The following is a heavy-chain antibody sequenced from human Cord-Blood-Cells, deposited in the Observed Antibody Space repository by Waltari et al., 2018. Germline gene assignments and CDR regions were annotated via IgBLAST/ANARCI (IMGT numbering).Heavy chain of an antibody. J-gene: IGHJ3*02. CDR2: IYSGGST. V-gene: IGHV3-53*01. CDR3: ARSGWYDDAFDI. D-gene: IGHD6-19*01. Sequence: EVQLVESGGGLIQPGGSLRLSCAASGFTVSSNYMSWFRLAPGQGLEWVSVIYSGGSTYYADSVKGRFTISRDNSKNTLYLQMNSLRAEDTAVYYCARSGWYDDAFDIWGQGTMVTVSS. CDR1: GFTVSSNY.